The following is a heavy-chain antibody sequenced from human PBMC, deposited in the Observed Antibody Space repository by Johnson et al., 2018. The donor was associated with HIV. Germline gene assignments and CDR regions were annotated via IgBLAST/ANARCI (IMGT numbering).Heavy chain of an antibody. CDR1: AFTFSSYA. CDR3: ARDKANWGPSRDVGAFDI. V-gene: IGHV3-30*04. Sequence: HVQLVESGGGLLQPVVSLRLSSSSSAFTFSSYAMHWVRQAPGKGLEWVAVISYDGSNKYYADSVKGRFTISRDNSKNTLYLQMNSLRAEDTAVYYCARDKANWGPSRDVGAFDIWGQGTMVTVSS. D-gene: IGHD7-27*01. J-gene: IGHJ3*02. CDR2: ISYDGSNK.